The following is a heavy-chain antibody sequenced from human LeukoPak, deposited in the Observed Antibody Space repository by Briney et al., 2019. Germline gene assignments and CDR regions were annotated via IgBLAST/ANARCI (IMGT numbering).Heavy chain of an antibody. CDR2: VYYSGNT. Sequence: SETLSLTCTVSGSPISSYYWNWIRQPPGKGLEWIGFVYYSGNTNYNPSLKSRVTISIDTSKSHFSLKLTSVTAADTAVYYCARGLSWGSIDYFDYWGQGTLVTVSS. D-gene: IGHD2-8*02. J-gene: IGHJ4*02. CDR1: GSPISSYY. CDR3: ARGLSWGSIDYFDY. V-gene: IGHV4-59*01.